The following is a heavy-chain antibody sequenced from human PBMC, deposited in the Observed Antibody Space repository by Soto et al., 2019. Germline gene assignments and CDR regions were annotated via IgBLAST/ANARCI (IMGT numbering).Heavy chain of an antibody. V-gene: IGHV3-23*01. J-gene: IGHJ4*02. CDR3: AKSRPIDY. Sequence: GGSLRLSCAASGFTFSSYVVNWVRQAPGKGLEWVSTISGSGGTTYYADSVKGRFTISRDNSKNTLYLQMNTLRAEDTAVYYCAKSRPIDYWGQGTLVTSPQ. CDR1: GFTFSSYV. CDR2: ISGSGGTT.